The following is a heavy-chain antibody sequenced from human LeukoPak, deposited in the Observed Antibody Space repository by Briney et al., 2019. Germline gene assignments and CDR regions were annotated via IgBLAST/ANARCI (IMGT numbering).Heavy chain of an antibody. V-gene: IGHV4-4*02. CDR3: AREGGPYRPLDY. Sequence: SGTLSLTCGVSGGSITITNYWTWVRQPPGKGLEWIGEVNLQGSTNYNPSLMGRVAIPVDTSENHISLQLTSVTAADTAVYYCAREGGPYRPLDYSGQGTLVTVSS. CDR1: GGSITITNY. CDR2: VNLQGST. J-gene: IGHJ4*02.